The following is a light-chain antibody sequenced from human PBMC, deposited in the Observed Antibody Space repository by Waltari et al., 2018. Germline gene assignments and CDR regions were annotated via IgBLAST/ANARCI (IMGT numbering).Light chain of an antibody. CDR1: QGINSA. CDR3: QQFKSFLIT. Sequence: AIQLTQSPSSLSASVGDRVAITCRTSQGINSALAWYQQKPGKAPKLLISDASRLESGVPSRFSGSGYGTDFTLTISSLQPDDFATYYCQQFKSFLITFGQGTRLEIK. V-gene: IGKV1-13*02. CDR2: DAS. J-gene: IGKJ5*01.